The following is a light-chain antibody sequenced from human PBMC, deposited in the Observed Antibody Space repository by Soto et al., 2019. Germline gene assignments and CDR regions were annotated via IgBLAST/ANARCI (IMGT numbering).Light chain of an antibody. CDR2: GAS. CDR3: QQYNSYPWT. V-gene: IGKV1D-16*01. Sequence: DIQMTQSPSSVSASIGDTVTITCRASQDISTLLAWYQQKPGKAPKLLIYGASTLESGVPSRFSGRGSGTDFTLTISSLQPEDFATYYCQQYNSYPWTFGQGTKVEI. J-gene: IGKJ1*01. CDR1: QDISTL.